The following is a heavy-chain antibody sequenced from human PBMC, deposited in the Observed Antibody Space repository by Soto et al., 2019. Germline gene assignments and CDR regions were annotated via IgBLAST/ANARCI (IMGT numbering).Heavy chain of an antibody. CDR1: GFTVSSNY. CDR3: ARWELDYYYYYGMDV. V-gene: IGHV3-53*01. Sequence: GGSLRLSCAASGFTVSSNYMSWVRQAPGKGLEWVSVIYSGGSTYYADSVKGRFTISRDNSKNTLYLQMNSLRAEDTAVYYCARWELDYYYYYGMDVWGQGTTVTVSS. CDR2: IYSGGST. D-gene: IGHD3-10*01. J-gene: IGHJ6*02.